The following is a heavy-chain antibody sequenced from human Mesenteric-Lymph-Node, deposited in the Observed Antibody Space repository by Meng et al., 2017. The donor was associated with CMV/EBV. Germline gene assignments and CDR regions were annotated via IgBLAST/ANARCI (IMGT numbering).Heavy chain of an antibody. CDR3: ARVVAGYSSGWPFYYYGMDV. J-gene: IGHJ6*02. D-gene: IGHD6-19*01. CDR2: IDWNGGST. Sequence: GESLKISCAASGFIFSSYAMHWVRQAPGKGLEWVSGIDWNGGSTGHADSVKGRFTISRDNAKNSLYLQMNSLRAEDTALYYCARVVAGYSSGWPFYYYGMDVWGQGTTVTVSS. V-gene: IGHV3-20*04. CDR1: GFIFSSYA.